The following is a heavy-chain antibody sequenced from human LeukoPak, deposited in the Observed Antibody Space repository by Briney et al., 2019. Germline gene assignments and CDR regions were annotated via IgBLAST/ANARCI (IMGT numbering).Heavy chain of an antibody. CDR1: GGTFSSYA. Sequence: ASVKVSCKASGGTFSSYAISWVRQAPGQGLEWMGWISAYNGNTNYAQKLQGRVTMTTDTSTSTAYMELSRLRSDDTAVYYCAGEPPGNWFDPWGQGTLVTVSS. CDR3: AGEPPGNWFDP. CDR2: ISAYNGNT. V-gene: IGHV1-18*01. J-gene: IGHJ5*02.